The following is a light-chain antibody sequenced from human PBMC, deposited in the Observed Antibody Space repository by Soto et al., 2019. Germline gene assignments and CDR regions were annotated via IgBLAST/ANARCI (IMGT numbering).Light chain of an antibody. V-gene: IGLV2-23*02. CDR2: EVT. J-gene: IGLJ1*01. CDR3: CSYAGSSTFSYV. CDR1: STDVGGYNA. Sequence: QSVLSQPASVSGSPGQTITISCTGTSTDVGGYNAVSWYQHHPGKAPKLIIYEVTHRPSGVSDRFSASKSGNAASLTISGLQAEDGADYYCCSYAGSSTFSYVFGTGTKVTVL.